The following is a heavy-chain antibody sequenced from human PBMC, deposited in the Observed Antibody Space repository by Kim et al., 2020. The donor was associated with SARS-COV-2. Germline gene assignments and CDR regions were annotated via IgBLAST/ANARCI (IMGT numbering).Heavy chain of an antibody. CDR2: INSDGSST. CDR3: ARLYYDILTGHHAFDF. J-gene: IGHJ3*01. Sequence: GGSLRLSCAASGFSFSNYWMHWVRQAPGKGLEWVSRINSDGSSTSYADSVKGRLTISRDNAKNRLYLRMNSLRVEDMAVYYCARLYYDILTGHHAFDFWGQGTMVTVSS. V-gene: IGHV3-74*01. D-gene: IGHD3-9*01. CDR1: GFSFSNYW.